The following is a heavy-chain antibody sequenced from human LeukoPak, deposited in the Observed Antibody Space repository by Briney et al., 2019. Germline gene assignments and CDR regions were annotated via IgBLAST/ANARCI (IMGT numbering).Heavy chain of an antibody. J-gene: IGHJ4*02. Sequence: GGSLRLSCAASGFTVSSNYMSWVRQAPGKGLEWVSVIYSGGSTYYADSVKGRFTISRDNSKNTLYLQMNSLRAEDTAVYYCARGGPYCSSTSCRDYWGQGTLVTVSS. CDR2: IYSGGST. D-gene: IGHD2-2*01. V-gene: IGHV3-53*01. CDR3: ARGGPYCSSTSCRDY. CDR1: GFTVSSNY.